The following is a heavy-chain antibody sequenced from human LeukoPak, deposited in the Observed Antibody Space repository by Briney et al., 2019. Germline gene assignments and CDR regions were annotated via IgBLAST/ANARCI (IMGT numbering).Heavy chain of an antibody. Sequence: SETLSLTCSVSGYSISSGYYWGWIRQPPGKGLEWIGSIYHSGSTYYNPSLKSRVTISVDTSKNQFSLKLSSVTAADTAVYYCAKDWYWGQGTLVTVSS. V-gene: IGHV4-38-2*02. CDR1: GYSISSGYY. J-gene: IGHJ4*02. CDR3: AKDWY. CDR2: IYHSGST.